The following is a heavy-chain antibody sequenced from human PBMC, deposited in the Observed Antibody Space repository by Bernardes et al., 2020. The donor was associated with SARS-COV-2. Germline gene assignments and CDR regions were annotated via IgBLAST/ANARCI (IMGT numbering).Heavy chain of an antibody. CDR3: ARDSTVVTPSYYYYGMDV. D-gene: IGHD4-17*01. Sequence: GWSLRLSCAASGFTFSSYWMSWVRQAPGKGLEWVANIKQDGSEKYYVDSVKGRFTISRDNAKNSLYLQMNSLRAEDTAVYYCARDSTVVTPSYYYYGMDVWGQGTTVTVSS. J-gene: IGHJ6*02. CDR1: GFTFSSYW. V-gene: IGHV3-7*01. CDR2: IKQDGSEK.